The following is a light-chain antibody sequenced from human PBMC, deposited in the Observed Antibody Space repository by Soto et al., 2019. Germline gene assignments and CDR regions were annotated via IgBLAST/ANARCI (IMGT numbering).Light chain of an antibody. J-gene: IGKJ2*01. CDR2: GAS. V-gene: IGKV3-20*01. Sequence: EIVLTQSPGTLSLSPGERATLSCRSSQSVSSSYLAWYQQKPGQAPRLLIYGASSRATGIPDRFSGSGCGTDFTLTISRLEPEDFAVYYCQKYGSSPYTFGQGTKLEIK. CDR1: QSVSSSY. CDR3: QKYGSSPYT.